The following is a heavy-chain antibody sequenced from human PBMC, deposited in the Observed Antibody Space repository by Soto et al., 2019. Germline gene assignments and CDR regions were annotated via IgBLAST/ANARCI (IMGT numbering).Heavy chain of an antibody. CDR2: VYYAGST. Sequence: SETLSLTCTVSGGSISTDSHYWGWIRQPPGKGLEWIGSVYYAGSTYKNPSLHSRVTISVDTSKNHFSLKLNSVTAADTAVYYCARGIEGWYQGRYYYGMDVWGQGTTVTVSS. J-gene: IGHJ6*02. CDR1: GGSISTDSHY. CDR3: ARGIEGWYQGRYYYGMDV. D-gene: IGHD6-19*01. V-gene: IGHV4-39*02.